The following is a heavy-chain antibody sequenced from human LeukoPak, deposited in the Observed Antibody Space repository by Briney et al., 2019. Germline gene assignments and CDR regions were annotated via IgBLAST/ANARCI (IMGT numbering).Heavy chain of an antibody. D-gene: IGHD5-12*01. CDR1: GYSFTSYC. Sequence: GESLKISCKGSGYSFTSYCIIWVRQMPGKGLEWMGRIDPTDSYTNYSPSFQGHVTISVDKSISTAYLQWSSLKASDTAMYYCARSPSGRRHFDYWGQGTLVTASS. CDR3: ARSPSGRRHFDY. V-gene: IGHV5-10-1*01. CDR2: IDPTDSYT. J-gene: IGHJ4*02.